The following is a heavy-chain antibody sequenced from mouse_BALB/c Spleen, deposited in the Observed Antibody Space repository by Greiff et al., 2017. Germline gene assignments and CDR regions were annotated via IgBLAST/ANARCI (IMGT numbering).Heavy chain of an antibody. CDR3: ARTPITTVFDY. CDR1: GFTFSSYA. Sequence: EVQVVESGGGLVKPGGSLKLSCAASGFTFSSYAMSWVRQTPEKRLEWVASISSGGSTYYPDSVKGRFTISRDNARNILYLQMSSLRSEDTAMYYCARTPITTVFDYWGQGTTLTVSS. J-gene: IGHJ2*01. D-gene: IGHD1-1*01. V-gene: IGHV5-6-5*01. CDR2: ISSGGST.